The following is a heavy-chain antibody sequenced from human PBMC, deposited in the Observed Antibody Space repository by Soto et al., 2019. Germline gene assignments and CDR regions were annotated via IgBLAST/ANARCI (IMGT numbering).Heavy chain of an antibody. CDR3: AIDFDV. CDR2: IKQDGREQ. V-gene: IGHV3-7*01. CDR1: GFSFSAYW. J-gene: IGHJ2*01. Sequence: EVQLVESGGGLVQPGGSLRLSCEASGFSFSAYWMSWVRQAPGKGLEWVANIKQDGREQCYVDSVKGRFTISRNNAKNSLYLQMNSLRAEDTAVFYCAIDFDVWGRGTLVTVSS.